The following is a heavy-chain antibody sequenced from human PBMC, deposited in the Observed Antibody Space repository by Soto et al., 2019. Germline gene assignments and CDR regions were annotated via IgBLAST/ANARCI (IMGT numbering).Heavy chain of an antibody. CDR2: ISADNENT. CDR3: AREGYCSGGACALYLHDYLRMDV. Sequence: ASVKVSCKASGYTFTRYGISWVRQAPGQGLEWMGWISADNENTNYAQRFQGRVTMATDTSTSTVYMELRSLTSDDTAVYYCAREGYCSGGACALYLHDYLRMDVWGQGTTVTVSS. CDR1: GYTFTRYG. V-gene: IGHV1-18*01. D-gene: IGHD2-15*01. J-gene: IGHJ6*02.